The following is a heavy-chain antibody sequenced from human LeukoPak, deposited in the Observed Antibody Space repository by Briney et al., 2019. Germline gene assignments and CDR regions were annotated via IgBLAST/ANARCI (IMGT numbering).Heavy chain of an antibody. J-gene: IGHJ4*02. V-gene: IGHV3-23*01. CDR2: ISGSGGST. Sequence: GGSLRLSCAASGFTFSSYAMSWVRQAPGKGLEWVPAISGSGGSTYYADSVKGRFTISGDNSKNTLYLQMNSLRAEDTAVYYCASGRGYSGYGPGYYFDYWGQGTLVTVSS. CDR3: ASGRGYSGYGPGYYFDY. CDR1: GFTFSSYA. D-gene: IGHD5-12*01.